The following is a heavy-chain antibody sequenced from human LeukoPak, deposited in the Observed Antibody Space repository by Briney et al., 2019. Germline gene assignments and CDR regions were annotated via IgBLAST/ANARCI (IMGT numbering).Heavy chain of an antibody. Sequence: GASVKVSCKASGYTFTSYYMHWVRQAPGQGLEWMGIISPSGGSTSYAQKFQGRVTMTRDMSTSTVYMELSSLRSEDTAVYYCARGTDDSGSYYYYYMDVWGKGTTVTVSS. D-gene: IGHD1-26*01. V-gene: IGHV1-46*01. CDR2: ISPSGGST. J-gene: IGHJ6*03. CDR3: ARGTDDSGSYYYYYMDV. CDR1: GYTFTSYY.